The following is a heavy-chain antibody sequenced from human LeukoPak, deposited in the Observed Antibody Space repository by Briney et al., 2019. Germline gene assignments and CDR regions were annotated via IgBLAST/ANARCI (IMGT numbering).Heavy chain of an antibody. CDR3: TRVVVTMVRGAPDY. J-gene: IGHJ4*02. CDR1: GFTFSSYG. V-gene: IGHV3-49*04. CDR2: IRSKAYGGTT. D-gene: IGHD3-10*01. Sequence: GGSLRLSCAESGFTFSSYGMHWVRQAPGKGLEWVGFIRSKAYGGTTEYAASVKGRFTISRDDSKSIAYLQMNSLKTEDTAVYYCTRVVVTMVRGAPDYWGQGTLVTVSS.